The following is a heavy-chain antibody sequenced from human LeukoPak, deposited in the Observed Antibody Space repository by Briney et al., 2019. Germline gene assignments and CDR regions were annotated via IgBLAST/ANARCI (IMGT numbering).Heavy chain of an antibody. J-gene: IGHJ5*02. CDR3: ARDSGTTGKVKFDP. Sequence: SETLSLTCTVSGGSISNYYLSWMRQPAGKGLEWIGRIYSRVTTYNPSLKSRVTMSADTSGNHVSLTLNSVTAADTAVYYCARDSGTTGKVKFDPWGQGTLVTVSS. D-gene: IGHD3-10*01. CDR2: IYSRVT. CDR1: GGSISNYY. V-gene: IGHV4-4*07.